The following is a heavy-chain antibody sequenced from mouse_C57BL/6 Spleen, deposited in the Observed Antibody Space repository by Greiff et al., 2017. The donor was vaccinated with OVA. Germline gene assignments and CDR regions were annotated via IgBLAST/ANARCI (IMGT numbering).Heavy chain of an antibody. D-gene: IGHD3-3*01. Sequence: VQLKQSGPELVKPGASVKISCKASGYSFTGYYMNWVKQSPEKSLEWIGEINPSTGGTTYNQKFKAKATLTVDKSSSTAYMQLKSLTSEDSAVYYCARGEGDEGFAYWGQGTLVTVSA. CDR1: GYSFTGYY. CDR3: ARGEGDEGFAY. J-gene: IGHJ3*01. V-gene: IGHV1-42*01. CDR2: INPSTGGT.